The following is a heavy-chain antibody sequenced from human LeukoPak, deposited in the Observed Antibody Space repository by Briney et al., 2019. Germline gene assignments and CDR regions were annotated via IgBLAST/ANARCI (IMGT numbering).Heavy chain of an antibody. D-gene: IGHD3-10*01. Sequence: PSETLSLTCTVSGGSISSYYWSWIRQPPGKGLEWIGYIYYSGSTNYNPSLKSRVTISVDTSKNQFSLKLSSVTAADTAVYYCARSDGYGLVGIWGQGTMVTVSS. CDR3: ARSDGYGLVGI. V-gene: IGHV4-59*12. CDR1: GGSISSYY. CDR2: IYYSGST. J-gene: IGHJ3*02.